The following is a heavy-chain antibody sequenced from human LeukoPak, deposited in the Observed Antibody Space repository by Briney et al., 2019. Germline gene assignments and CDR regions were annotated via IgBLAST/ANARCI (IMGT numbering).Heavy chain of an antibody. Sequence: ASVKVSCKASGCTFTSYDINWVRQATGQGLEWMGWMNPNSGNTGYAQKFQGRVTITRNTSISTAYMELSSLRSEDTAVYYCARASGYSYGYGTQGYWGQGTLVTVSS. CDR2: MNPNSGNT. CDR1: GCTFTSYD. D-gene: IGHD5-18*01. CDR3: ARASGYSYGYGTQGY. J-gene: IGHJ4*02. V-gene: IGHV1-8*03.